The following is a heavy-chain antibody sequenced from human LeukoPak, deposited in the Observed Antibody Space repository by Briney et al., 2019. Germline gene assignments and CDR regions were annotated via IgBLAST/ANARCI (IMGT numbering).Heavy chain of an antibody. D-gene: IGHD1-26*01. CDR2: ISWNSDNI. V-gene: IGHV3-9*01. Sequence: GGSLRLSCAASGFTFNDYAMEWDRQAPGKGLEWVSGISWNSDNIDYADSVKGRFTISRDNAKNSLFLQMNSLRAEDTALYYCAKSHSGTYGGLDYWGQRTLVIVSS. J-gene: IGHJ4*02. CDR3: AKSHSGTYGGLDY. CDR1: GFTFNDYA.